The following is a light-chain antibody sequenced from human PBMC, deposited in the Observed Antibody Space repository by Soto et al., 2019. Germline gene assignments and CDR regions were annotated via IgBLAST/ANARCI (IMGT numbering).Light chain of an antibody. Sequence: EIEMTQSPATLSVSPGERATLTCRASQSVSSNLAWYQQKPGQAPRLLIYGASTRATGIPARFSGSGSGTGFTLTISSLQSEDFAFYYCQQYNNWAPRTFGQGTKVEIK. J-gene: IGKJ1*01. V-gene: IGKV3-15*01. CDR2: GAS. CDR3: QQYNNWAPRT. CDR1: QSVSSN.